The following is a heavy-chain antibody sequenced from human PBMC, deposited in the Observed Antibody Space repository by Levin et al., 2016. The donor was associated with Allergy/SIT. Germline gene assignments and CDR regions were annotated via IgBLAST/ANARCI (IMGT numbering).Heavy chain of an antibody. J-gene: IGHJ4*02. V-gene: IGHV1-18*01. CDR2: ISPHSGNT. CDR3: ARGRWELPLAGMLGGGLSLDS. D-gene: IGHD1-26*01. CDR1: GYSFSSYG. Sequence: ASVKVSCKASGYSFSSYGISWVRQARGQGPEWMGWISPHSGNTYYSKNFQGRVTMTADTSTDTVNMELRSLRSDDTAIYYCARGRWELPLAGMLGGGLSLDSWGKGTLVIVSS.